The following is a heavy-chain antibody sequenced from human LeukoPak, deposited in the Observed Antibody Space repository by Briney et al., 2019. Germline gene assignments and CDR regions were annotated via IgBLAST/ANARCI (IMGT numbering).Heavy chain of an antibody. J-gene: IGHJ4*02. V-gene: IGHV3-23*01. CDR2: ISGSAGST. CDR1: GFNFSNYA. D-gene: IGHD3-10*01. Sequence: GGSLRLSCAASGFNFSNYAMSWVRQAPGKGLQWVSAISGSAGSTFYADSVKGRFTISRDNSKNTLYLQMNSLTVDDTALYYCARDAVRFGEAKPFDSWGQGILATVSS. CDR3: ARDAVRFGEAKPFDS.